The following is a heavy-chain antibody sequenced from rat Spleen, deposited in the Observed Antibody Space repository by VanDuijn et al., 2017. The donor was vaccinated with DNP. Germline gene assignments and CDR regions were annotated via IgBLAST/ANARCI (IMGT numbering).Heavy chain of an antibody. V-gene: IGHV5-7*01. Sequence: EVQLVESGGGLMQPGKSLKLSCAASGFPFSDYYMAWVRQAPEKGLEWVATISTTGSRTYYPDSVKGRFPISRDNAKSSLYLQMNSLKSEDTATYYCARRDYPVPAYWGQGTLVTVSS. CDR2: ISTTGSRT. CDR1: GFPFSDYY. J-gene: IGHJ3*01. D-gene: IGHD1-4*01. CDR3: ARRDYPVPAY.